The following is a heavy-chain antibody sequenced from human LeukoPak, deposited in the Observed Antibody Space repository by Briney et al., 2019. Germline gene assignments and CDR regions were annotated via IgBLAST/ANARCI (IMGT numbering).Heavy chain of an antibody. D-gene: IGHD1-7*01. V-gene: IGHV3-21*06. Sequence: GGSLRLSCAASGFTFSTFAMHWVRLSPGKGLEWVSSITGSGPYILYADSVKRRFTISRDNTKNLLYLEMNSLRAEDTAMYYCARSSRELGGYAPWELMPPFDYWGQGTLVTVSS. J-gene: IGHJ4*02. CDR3: ARSSRELGGYAPWELMPPFDY. CDR2: ITGSGPYI. CDR1: GFTFSTFA.